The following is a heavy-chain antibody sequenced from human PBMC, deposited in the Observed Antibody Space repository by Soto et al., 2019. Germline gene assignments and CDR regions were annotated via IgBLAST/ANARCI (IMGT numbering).Heavy chain of an antibody. Sequence: ASVKVSCKASGYTFTGYYMHWVRQAPGQGLEWMGWINPNSGGTNYAQKFQGRVTMTRDTSISTAYMELSRLRSDDTAVYYYARDLYDFWSGYYGMDVWGQGTTVTVSS. V-gene: IGHV1-2*02. CDR1: GYTFTGYY. J-gene: IGHJ6*02. CDR2: INPNSGGT. D-gene: IGHD3-3*01. CDR3: ARDLYDFWSGYYGMDV.